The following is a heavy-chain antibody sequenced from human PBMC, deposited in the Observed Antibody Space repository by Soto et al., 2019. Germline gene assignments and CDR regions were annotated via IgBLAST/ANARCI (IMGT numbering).Heavy chain of an antibody. V-gene: IGHV3-23*01. CDR2: ISGSGGST. J-gene: IGHJ6*02. CDR1: GFTFSSYA. D-gene: IGHD3-22*01. Sequence: LRLSCAASGFTFSSYAMSWVRQAPGKGLEWVSAISGSGGSTYYADSVKGRFTISRDNSKNTLYLQMNSLRAEDTAVYYCAKAPGAVIYYYYGMDVWGQGTTVTVSS. CDR3: AKAPGAVIYYYYGMDV.